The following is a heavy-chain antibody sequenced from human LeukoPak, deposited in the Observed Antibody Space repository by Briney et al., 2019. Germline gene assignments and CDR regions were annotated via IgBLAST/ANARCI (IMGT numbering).Heavy chain of an antibody. CDR3: ATDFSRPYFRYNWFDP. V-gene: IGHV1-46*01. J-gene: IGHJ5*02. D-gene: IGHD3-10*01. CDR2: INPNDGTT. CDR1: GYTFTNYY. Sequence: ASVKVSCKASGYTFTNYYIHWMRQAPGQGLEWMGIINPNDGTTSYAQKFQGRVTMTEDTSTDTAYMELSSLRSEDTAVYYCATDFSRPYFRYNWFDPWGQGTLVTVSS.